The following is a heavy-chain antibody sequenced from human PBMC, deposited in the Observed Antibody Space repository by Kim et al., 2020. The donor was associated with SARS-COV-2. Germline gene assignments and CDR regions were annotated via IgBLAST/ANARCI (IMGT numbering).Heavy chain of an antibody. CDR1: GGSVSSGSYY. D-gene: IGHD2-2*01. CDR3: ARFLLVRCSSTSCYDDYYYGMDV. CDR2: IYYSGST. Sequence: SETLSLTCTVSGGSVSSGSYYWSWIRQPPGKGLEWIGYIYYSGSTNYNPSLKSRVTISVDTSKNQFSLKLSSVTAADTAVYYCARFLLVRCSSTSCYDDYYYGMDVWGQGTTVTVSS. V-gene: IGHV4-61*01. J-gene: IGHJ6*02.